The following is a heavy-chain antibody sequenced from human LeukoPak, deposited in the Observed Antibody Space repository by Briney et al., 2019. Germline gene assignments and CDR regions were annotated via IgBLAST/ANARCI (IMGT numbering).Heavy chain of an antibody. CDR3: AKLTGDNDY. CDR1: GFTFSKYA. J-gene: IGHJ4*02. V-gene: IGHV3-23*01. D-gene: IGHD7-27*01. Sequence: GGSLRLSCAVSGFTFSKYAMSWVRQAPGKGLQWVSTIDNSGGSTYYGDSVKGRFSVSRDNSKNTMYLQMNSLRAEDTAVYYCAKLTGDNDYWGQGTLVTVSS. CDR2: IDNSGGST.